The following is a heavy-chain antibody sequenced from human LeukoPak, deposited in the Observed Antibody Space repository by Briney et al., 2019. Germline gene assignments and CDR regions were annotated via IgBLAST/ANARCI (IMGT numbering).Heavy chain of an antibody. CDR3: AKDRVLGAAAWFFDY. V-gene: IGHV3-30*02. D-gene: IGHD6-13*01. J-gene: IGHJ4*02. Sequence: PGGSLRLSCAASGFTFSSYGMHWVRQAPDKGLEWVAFIRYDGSNKYYADSVKGRFTISRDNSKNTLYLQMNSLRAEDTAVYYCAKDRVLGAAAWFFDYWGQGTLVTVSS. CDR2: IRYDGSNK. CDR1: GFTFSSYG.